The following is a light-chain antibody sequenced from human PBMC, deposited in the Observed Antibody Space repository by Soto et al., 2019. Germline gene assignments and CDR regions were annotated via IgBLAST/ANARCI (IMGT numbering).Light chain of an antibody. CDR1: QGISSS. Sequence: DIQLTQSPSFLSASVGDRVTITCRASQGISSSLAWYQQKPGKAPKLLIYAASTLQSGVPSRFSGSGSGTEFYLTISGLQPEDFAPYYCQQFASYPRTFGPGTKVDV. J-gene: IGKJ3*01. V-gene: IGKV1-9*01. CDR2: AAS. CDR3: QQFASYPRT.